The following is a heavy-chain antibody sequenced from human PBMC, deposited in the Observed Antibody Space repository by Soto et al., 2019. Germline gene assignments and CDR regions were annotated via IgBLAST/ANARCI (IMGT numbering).Heavy chain of an antibody. V-gene: IGHV3-53*01. CDR2: IYTGGST. CDR1: GFTVSSEY. Sequence: EVQLVESGGGLVQPGGSLRLSCAASGFTVSSEYMSWVRQAPGKGPEWVSVIYTGGSTYYADSVKGRFTFSRDNSNNTVYLQMNSLTAEDTAVYYCARAYGGNPALFDPWGQGTLVTVSS. D-gene: IGHD4-17*01. J-gene: IGHJ5*02. CDR3: ARAYGGNPALFDP.